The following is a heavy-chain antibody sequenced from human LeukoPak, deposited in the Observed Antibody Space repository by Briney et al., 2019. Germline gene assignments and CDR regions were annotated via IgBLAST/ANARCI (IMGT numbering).Heavy chain of an antibody. CDR1: GFTFDDYA. D-gene: IGHD5-12*01. CDR3: AKDGSRYGGYDSSLFDY. CDR2: ISWNSGSI. J-gene: IGHJ4*02. Sequence: QTGRSLRLSCAASGFTFDDYAMHWVRQAPGKGLEWVSGISWNSGSIGYADSVKGRFTISRDNAKNSLYLQMNSLRAEDMALYYCAKDGSRYGGYDSSLFDYWGQGTLVTXXS. V-gene: IGHV3-9*03.